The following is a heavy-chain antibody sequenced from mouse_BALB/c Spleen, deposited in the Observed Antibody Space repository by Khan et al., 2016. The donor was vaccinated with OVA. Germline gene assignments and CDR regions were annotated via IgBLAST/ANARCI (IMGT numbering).Heavy chain of an antibody. CDR1: GYSITNDYA. D-gene: IGHD2-4*01. J-gene: IGHJ4*01. Sequence: EVQLQESGPGLVKPSQSLSLTCTVTGYSITNDYAWNWIRQFPGNKLEWMGYISSTGSTSYNPSLKRRISITRDTSKNQFFLQLRSVTSEDTATYYCARSLYYNYGYALDYWGRGTSVTVSS. V-gene: IGHV3-2*02. CDR3: ARSLYYNYGYALDY. CDR2: ISSTGST.